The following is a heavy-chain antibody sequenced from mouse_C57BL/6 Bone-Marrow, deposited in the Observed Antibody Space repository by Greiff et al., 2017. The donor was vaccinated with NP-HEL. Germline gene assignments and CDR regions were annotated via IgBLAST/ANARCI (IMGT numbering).Heavy chain of an antibody. Sequence: DVKLVESGGDLVKPGGSLKLSCAASGFTFSSYGMSWVRQTPDQRLEWVATISSGGSYTYYPDSVKGRFTISRDNAKNTLYLQMSSLKSEDTARYYCARPYDYGVAWFAYWGQGTLVTVSA. CDR2: ISSGGSYT. D-gene: IGHD2-4*01. CDR1: GFTFSSYG. J-gene: IGHJ3*01. CDR3: ARPYDYGVAWFAY. V-gene: IGHV5-6*02.